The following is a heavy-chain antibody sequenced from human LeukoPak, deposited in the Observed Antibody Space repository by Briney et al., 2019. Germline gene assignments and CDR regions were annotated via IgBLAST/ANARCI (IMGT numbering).Heavy chain of an antibody. CDR2: INPNSSGT. J-gene: IGHJ4*02. CDR1: GYTFTGYY. V-gene: IGHV1-2*02. CDR3: GRDNPDEAALDF. Sequence: GTSVKVCCKASGYTFTGYYIHWVRQAPGQGLEWMGWINPNSSGTNYAQKFQGRVTMTRDRSINTAYMDLRSLTYDYTAVYYCGRDNPDEAALDFWGQGTLVTVSS. D-gene: IGHD1-14*01.